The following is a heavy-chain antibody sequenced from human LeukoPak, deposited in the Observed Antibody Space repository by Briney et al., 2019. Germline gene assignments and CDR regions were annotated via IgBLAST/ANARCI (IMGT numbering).Heavy chain of an antibody. CDR1: GYTFTKYY. CDR3: ARHDFDLPMIYSFFVH. CDR2: MHPTGDST. J-gene: IGHJ5*02. V-gene: IGHV1-46*01. Sequence: ASVTVSCKASGYTFTKYYMNWVRQAPGQGLEWMGIMHPTGDSTNYAQKFQGRVTLTRDTSMGTFYMELSSLTSEDTAVYYCARHDFDLPMIYSFFVHWGQGTLVTVSS. D-gene: IGHD3-3*01.